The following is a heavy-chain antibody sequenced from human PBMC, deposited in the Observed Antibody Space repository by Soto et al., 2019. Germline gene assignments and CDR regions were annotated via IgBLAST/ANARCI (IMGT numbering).Heavy chain of an antibody. D-gene: IGHD3-9*01. CDR2: INHSGST. V-gene: IGHV4-34*01. CDR1: GGSFSGYY. J-gene: IGHJ6*02. CDR3: ARGLRYFDYSKDV. Sequence: QVQLQQWGAGLLKPSETLSLTCAVYGGSFSGYYWSWIRQPPGKGLEWIGEINHSGSTNYNPSLKSRVTISVDTSKNQFSLKLSSVTAADTAVYYCARGLRYFDYSKDVWGQGTTVTVSS.